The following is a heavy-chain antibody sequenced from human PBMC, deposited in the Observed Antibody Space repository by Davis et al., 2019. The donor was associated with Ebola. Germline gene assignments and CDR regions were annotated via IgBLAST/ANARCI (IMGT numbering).Heavy chain of an antibody. CDR2: IDYGGNT. D-gene: IGHD6-6*01. CDR3: ARESISVVPSAMRGGMDV. J-gene: IGHJ6*02. Sequence: PSETLSLTCTVSGGSIINYHWAWIRQTPGKGLEWIGYIDYGGNTYYNPSLKSRVKMSVDTSKKEISLGLSPVTAADAAVYFCARESISVVPSAMRGGMDVWGQGTTVTVSS. CDR1: GGSIINYH. V-gene: IGHV4-59*01.